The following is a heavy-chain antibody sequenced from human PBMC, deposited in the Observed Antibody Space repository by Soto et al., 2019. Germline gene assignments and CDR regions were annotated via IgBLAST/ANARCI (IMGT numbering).Heavy chain of an antibody. Sequence: QVQLVQSGAEVKKPGASVKVSCKASGYDFSSYGISWVRQAPGQGLEWMGWISASNGNRDYAPQFQGRVTMTSDTSRTTAYMELRSLRSDDTAVYYCVRDPKRNDYWGQGTLVNVSS. CDR3: VRDPKRNDY. CDR1: GYDFSSYG. CDR2: ISASNGNR. J-gene: IGHJ4*02. V-gene: IGHV1-18*04.